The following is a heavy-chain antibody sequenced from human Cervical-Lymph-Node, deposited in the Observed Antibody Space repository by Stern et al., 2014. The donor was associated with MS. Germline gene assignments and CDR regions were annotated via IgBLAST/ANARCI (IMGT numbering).Heavy chain of an antibody. V-gene: IGHV5-51*01. CDR1: GYSFASYW. CDR2: IYPADSET. Sequence: VQLVQSGAEVKKPGESLKISCKGSGYSFASYWIGWVRQMPGKGLEWMGIIYPADSETTYSPSFHGKVTISADKSIRTAYLQWSSLKASDTAMYYWARTVCSGGSCYTVPFDYWGQGTLVTVSS. D-gene: IGHD2-15*01. CDR3: ARTVCSGGSCYTVPFDY. J-gene: IGHJ4*02.